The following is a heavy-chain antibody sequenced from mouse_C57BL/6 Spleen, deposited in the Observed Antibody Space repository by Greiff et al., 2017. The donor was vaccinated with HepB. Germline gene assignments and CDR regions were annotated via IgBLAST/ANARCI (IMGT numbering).Heavy chain of an antibody. CDR3: ARGGYGSSYYAMDY. CDR2: IYPRSGNT. V-gene: IGHV1-81*01. D-gene: IGHD1-1*01. CDR1: GYTFTSYG. Sequence: QVHVKQSGAELARPGASVKLSCKASGYTFTSYGISWVKQRTGQGLEWIGEIYPRSGNTYYNEKFKGKATLTADKSSSTAYMELRSLTSEDSAVYFCARGGYGSSYYAMDYWGQGTSVTVSS. J-gene: IGHJ4*01.